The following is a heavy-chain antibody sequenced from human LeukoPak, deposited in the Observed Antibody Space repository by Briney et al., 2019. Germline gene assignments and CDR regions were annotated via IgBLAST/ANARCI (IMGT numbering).Heavy chain of an antibody. CDR3: ARRNNFALPFYFDY. D-gene: IGHD1-1*01. J-gene: IGHJ4*02. CDR1: GGSISSGGYY. CDR2: IYYSGST. Sequence: PSETLSLTCTVSGGSISSGGYYWSWIRQHPGQGLEWIGYIYYSGSTYYNPSLKSRVTISVDTSKNQFSLKLSSVTAADTAVYYCARRNNFALPFYFDYWGQGTLVTVSS. V-gene: IGHV4-31*03.